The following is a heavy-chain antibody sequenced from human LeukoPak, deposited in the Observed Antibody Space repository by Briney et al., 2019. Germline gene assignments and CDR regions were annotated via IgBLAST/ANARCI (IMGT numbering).Heavy chain of an antibody. D-gene: IGHD6-6*01. CDR1: GGSISSSSYY. V-gene: IGHV4-39*01. Sequence: SETLSLTCSLSGGSISSSSYYWGWNRQPPGQGLEWIGSIYYSGNTYYNPSLKSRVTISVDTSRNQFSLKLSSVTAADTAVYYCARRAEYSRAHYYFDYWGQGTLVTVSS. CDR2: IYYSGNT. CDR3: ARRAEYSRAHYYFDY. J-gene: IGHJ4*02.